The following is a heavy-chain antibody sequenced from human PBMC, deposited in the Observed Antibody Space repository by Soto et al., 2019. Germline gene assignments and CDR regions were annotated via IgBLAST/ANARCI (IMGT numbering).Heavy chain of an antibody. CDR3: VRDGTKTLRDWFDP. CDR2: IYATGTT. CDR1: GASISGFY. D-gene: IGHD1-1*01. Sequence: SETMSLTCTVSGASISGFYWSWIRKSAGKVLEWIGRIYATGTTDYNPSLKSRVMMSVDTSKKQFYLKLRSVTAADTAVYYCVRDGTKTLRDWFDPWGQGISVTVSS. J-gene: IGHJ5*02. V-gene: IGHV4-4*07.